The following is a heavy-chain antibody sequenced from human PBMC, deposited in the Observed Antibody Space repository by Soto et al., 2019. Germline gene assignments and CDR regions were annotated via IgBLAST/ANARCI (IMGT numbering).Heavy chain of an antibody. J-gene: IGHJ6*03. Sequence: PSETLXLTCAVYGGSFSGYYWSWIRQPPGKGLEWIGEINHSGSTNYNPSLKSRVTISVDTSKNQFSLKLSPVTAADTAVYYCARVTMVRGMGYYYYMDVWGKGTTVTVSS. CDR1: GGSFSGYY. D-gene: IGHD3-10*01. V-gene: IGHV4-34*01. CDR3: ARVTMVRGMGYYYYMDV. CDR2: INHSGST.